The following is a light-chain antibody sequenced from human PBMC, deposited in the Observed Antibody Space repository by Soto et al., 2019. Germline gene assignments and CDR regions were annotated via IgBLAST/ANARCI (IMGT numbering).Light chain of an antibody. Sequence: EIVMTQSPATLSVSPGERATLSCRASQNIRTNLAWYQQKPGQPPRLLIYGASTRAAGIPARFSGSGSGTEFTLTISSLQSEDFAVYYCQQYNNWWTFGQGTKVDI. V-gene: IGKV3D-15*01. CDR3: QQYNNWWT. J-gene: IGKJ1*01. CDR2: GAS. CDR1: QNIRTN.